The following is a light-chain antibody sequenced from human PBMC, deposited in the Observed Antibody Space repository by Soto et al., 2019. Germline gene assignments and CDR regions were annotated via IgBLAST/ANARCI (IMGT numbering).Light chain of an antibody. CDR2: RAS. Sequence: EIVLTKSPGTLSLSPGERATLSCRASQSVSSSYLAWYQHKPGQAPRLLIYRASNRAAGIPVRFSGSGSGTDFTLAISRLGPEEFAGYYCQQAGTFGQGTKVDIK. V-gene: IGKV3-20*01. CDR1: QSVSSSY. CDR3: QQAGT. J-gene: IGKJ1*01.